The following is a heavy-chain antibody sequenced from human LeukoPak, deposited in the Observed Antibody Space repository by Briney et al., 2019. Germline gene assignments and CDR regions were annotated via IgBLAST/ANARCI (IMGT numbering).Heavy chain of an antibody. CDR3: AREAEFDWFDP. D-gene: IGHD3-10*01. V-gene: IGHV4-34*01. CDR2: INHSGST. CDR1: GGSFSGYY. Sequence: SETLSLTCAVYGGSFSGYYWSWLRQPPGKGLEWIGEINHSGSTNYNPSLKSRVTISVDTSKNQFSLKLSSVTAADTAVYYCAREAEFDWFDPWGQGTLVTVSS. J-gene: IGHJ5*02.